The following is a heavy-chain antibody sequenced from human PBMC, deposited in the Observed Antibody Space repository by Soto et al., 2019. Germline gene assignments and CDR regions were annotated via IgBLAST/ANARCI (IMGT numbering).Heavy chain of an antibody. CDR3: ARDGVEATTGISGY. Sequence: ASVKVSCKASGYAFTSYAISWVRQAPGQGLEWMGWINVYNGNTKYAQRFQGRVTMTADTSTSTVYMELRSLTSDDTAVYYCARDGVEATTGISGYWGQGTLVTVSS. J-gene: IGHJ4*02. V-gene: IGHV1-18*01. D-gene: IGHD4-17*01. CDR2: INVYNGNT. CDR1: GYAFTSYA.